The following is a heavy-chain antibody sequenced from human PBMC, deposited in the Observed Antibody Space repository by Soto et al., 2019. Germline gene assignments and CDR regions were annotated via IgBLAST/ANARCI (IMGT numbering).Heavy chain of an antibody. CDR2: INPSGGST. D-gene: IGHD2-2*01. Sequence: ASVKVSCKASGYTFASYYMHWVRQAPGQGLEWMGIINPSGGSTSYAQKFQGRVTMTRDTSTSTVYMELSSLRSADTAVYYCASAGVVVVPAASAFDIWGQGIMVTVSS. J-gene: IGHJ3*02. V-gene: IGHV1-46*03. CDR3: ASAGVVVVPAASAFDI. CDR1: GYTFASYY.